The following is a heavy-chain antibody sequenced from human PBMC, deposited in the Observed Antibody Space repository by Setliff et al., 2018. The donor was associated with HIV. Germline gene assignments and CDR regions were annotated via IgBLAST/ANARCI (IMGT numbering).Heavy chain of an antibody. D-gene: IGHD6-13*01. CDR3: ARGKIPYSSSWPDF. V-gene: IGHV1-69*13. CDR1: GYTFNNYY. CDR2: IIPIFGTA. Sequence: SVKVSCKASGYTFNNYYMHWVRQAPGQGLEWMGGIIPIFGTANYAQKFQGRVTITADESTSTAYMELSSLRSEDTAVYYCARGKIPYSSSWPDFWGQGTLVTVSS. J-gene: IGHJ4*02.